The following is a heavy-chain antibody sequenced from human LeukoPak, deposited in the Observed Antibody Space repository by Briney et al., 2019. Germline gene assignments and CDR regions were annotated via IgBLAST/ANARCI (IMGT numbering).Heavy chain of an antibody. D-gene: IGHD2-2*01. CDR2: IRSSSSTI. CDR3: ATGMWGYCSATSCPLDF. V-gene: IGHV3-48*01. J-gene: IGHJ4*02. CDR1: GFTFSSYS. Sequence: GGSLRLSCAASGFTFSSYSMNWARQTPGKGLEWISYIRSSSSTIYYADSVKGRFAISRDNAKNSLYLQMDSLRAEDTAVYYCATGMWGYCSATSCPLDFWGQGTLVTVSS.